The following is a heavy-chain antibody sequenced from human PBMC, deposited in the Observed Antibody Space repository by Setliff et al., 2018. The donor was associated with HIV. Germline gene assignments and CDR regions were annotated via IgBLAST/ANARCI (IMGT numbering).Heavy chain of an antibody. J-gene: IGHJ4*02. CDR1: GDSFTRQW. V-gene: IGHV5-51*01. Sequence: PGESLKISCKGSGDSFTRQWIGWVRQMPGKGLEWMGIIYPGNSAARYSPSFQGQVTISVDKSINTAYLQWNSLKASDTAMYYCARSLCYYDSCGYYYNYWGQGTLVTVSS. CDR3: ARSLCYYDSCGYYYNY. D-gene: IGHD3-22*01. CDR2: IYPGNSAA.